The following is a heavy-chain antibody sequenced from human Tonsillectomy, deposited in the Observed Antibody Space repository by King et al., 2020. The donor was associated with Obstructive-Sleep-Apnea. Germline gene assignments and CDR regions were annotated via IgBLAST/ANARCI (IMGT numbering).Heavy chain of an antibody. CDR2: IKSSYSGGTA. J-gene: IGHJ4*02. CDR3: TTGDPRRD. CDR1: GLTFTSAG. Sequence: VQLVESGGGLVEPGGSLRLSCTASGLTFTSAGMSWVRQAPGKGPEWFGLIKSSYSGGTADYAAFVKGRFTISRDDSKNTIDLQMSSLQGEDTAIYYCTTGDPRRDWGQGTLVTVSS. V-gene: IGHV3-15*01.